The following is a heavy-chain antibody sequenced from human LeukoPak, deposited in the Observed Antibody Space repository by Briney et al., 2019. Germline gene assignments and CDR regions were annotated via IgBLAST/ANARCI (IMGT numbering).Heavy chain of an antibody. J-gene: IGHJ6*02. CDR2: IYTSGST. CDR3: ARDIADIVVVPAAEQEYYYGMDV. D-gene: IGHD2-2*01. V-gene: IGHV4-4*07. Sequence: SETLSLTCTVSGGSISSYYWSWIRQPAGKGLEWIGRIYTSGSTNYNPSLKSRVTMSVDTSKNQFSLKLSSVTAAGTAVYYCARDIADIVVVPAAEQEYYYGMDVWGQGTTVTVSS. CDR1: GGSISSYY.